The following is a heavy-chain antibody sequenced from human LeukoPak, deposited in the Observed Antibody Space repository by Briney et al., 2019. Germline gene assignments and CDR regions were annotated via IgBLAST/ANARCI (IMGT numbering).Heavy chain of an antibody. CDR2: ISGSADIT. CDR3: AKDLYYFGSGSHDY. Sequence: PGGSLRLSCAASGFTFSRYNMSWVRQAPGKGLEWVSGISGSADITDYADSVKGRFTISRDNSKNTLYLQMNSLRAEDTAVYYCAKDLYYFGSGSHDYWGQGTLVTVSS. CDR1: GFTFSRYN. D-gene: IGHD3-10*01. J-gene: IGHJ4*02. V-gene: IGHV3-23*01.